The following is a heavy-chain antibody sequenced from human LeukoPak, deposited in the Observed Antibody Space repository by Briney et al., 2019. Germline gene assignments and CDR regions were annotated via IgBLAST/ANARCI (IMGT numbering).Heavy chain of an antibody. J-gene: IGHJ4*02. CDR2: ISPYNGNT. CDR3: AGDRWGVLGGDY. V-gene: IGHV1-18*01. CDR1: GYTFSSYG. Sequence: ASVKVSCKASGYTFSSYGFRWVRQAPGQGLEWMGWISPYNGNTDYAQKLQGRVTMTTDTSTSKAYMELRSLRSDDTAVYYCAGDRWGVLGGDYWGQGTLVTVSS. D-gene: IGHD3-16*01.